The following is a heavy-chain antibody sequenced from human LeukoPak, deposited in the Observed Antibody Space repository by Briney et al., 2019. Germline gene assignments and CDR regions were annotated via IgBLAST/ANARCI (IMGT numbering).Heavy chain of an antibody. CDR3: ARYGDYVAFDI. D-gene: IGHD4-17*01. J-gene: IGHJ3*02. CDR1: RFTFRNYA. CDR2: ISGSGGST. V-gene: IGHV3-23*01. Sequence: GGSLRLSCAVSRFTFRNYAMMWVRQAPGKGLEWVSAISGSGGSTYYADSVKGRFTISRDNSKNTLYLQMNSLRAEDTAVYYCARYGDYVAFDIWGQGTMVTVSS.